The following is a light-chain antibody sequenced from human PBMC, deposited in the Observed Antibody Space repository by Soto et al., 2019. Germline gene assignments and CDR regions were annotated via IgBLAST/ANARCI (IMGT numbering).Light chain of an antibody. V-gene: IGLV1-51*01. CDR1: RPNIGNNY. J-gene: IGLJ2*01. CDR2: DNN. Sequence: QSVLTQPPSVSVAPGQRVTISCSGSRPNIGNNYVSWYQQLPGTAPKLLIFDNNKRPSGIPDRFSGSKSGTSATLGISGLQTGDEADYYCGTWDSSLSAGVFGGGTKLTVL. CDR3: GTWDSSLSAGV.